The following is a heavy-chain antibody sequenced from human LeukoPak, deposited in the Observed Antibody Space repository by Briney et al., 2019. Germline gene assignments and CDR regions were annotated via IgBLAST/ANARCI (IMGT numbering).Heavy chain of an antibody. Sequence: GGSLRLSCAASGFTLSNYYMHWVRQAAGEGLVWISGISADGTSNYYEDSVEGRFTISRDNARKTLYLQMNRLRGEDTAVYYCARDYLVGGTDAFDIWGQGTMVTVSS. CDR1: GFTLSNYY. D-gene: IGHD1-1*01. V-gene: IGHV3-74*01. CDR2: ISADGTSN. J-gene: IGHJ3*02. CDR3: ARDYLVGGTDAFDI.